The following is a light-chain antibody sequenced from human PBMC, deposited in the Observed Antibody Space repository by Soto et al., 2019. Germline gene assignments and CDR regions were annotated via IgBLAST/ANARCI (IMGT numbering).Light chain of an antibody. CDR2: SNN. J-gene: IGLJ1*01. CDR1: SSNIGSNT. CDR3: AAWDDSLNGYV. Sequence: QSVLTQPPSASGTPGQRVTISCSGSSSNIGSNTVNWYQQLPGTGPKLLIYSNNQRPSGVPDRFSGSKPGTSASLAISGLQSEDEADYYCAAWDDSLNGYVFGTRTKLTLL. V-gene: IGLV1-44*01.